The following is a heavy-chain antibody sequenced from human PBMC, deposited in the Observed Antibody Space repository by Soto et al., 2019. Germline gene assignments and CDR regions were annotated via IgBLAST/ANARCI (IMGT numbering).Heavy chain of an antibody. Sequence: EVQLVESGGDLVKPGGSLRLSCAASGFTFSNAWMTWVRQGPGKGLEWVGRIKSNTAGGTPEYAAPVKGRFTISRDDSKNKLYLQMNRLETEDTAVYYCSSGGGTFGGSNRDYWGQGTLVTVSS. J-gene: IGHJ4*02. D-gene: IGHD3-16*01. V-gene: IGHV3-15*01. CDR3: SSGGGTFGGSNRDY. CDR2: IKSNTAGGTP. CDR1: GFTFSNAW.